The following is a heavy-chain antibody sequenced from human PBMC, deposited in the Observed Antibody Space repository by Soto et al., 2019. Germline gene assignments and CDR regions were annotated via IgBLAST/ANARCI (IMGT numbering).Heavy chain of an antibody. J-gene: IGHJ4*02. CDR2: IYYSGST. CDR3: ARVPVDTAVAALDY. Sequence: QVQLQESGPGLVKPSQTLSLTCTVSGGSISSGGYYWSWIRQHPGKGLEWIGYIYYSGSTYYNPSLKSRVTISIYTSKNQFSLKLSSVTAADTAVYYCARVPVDTAVAALDYWGQGTLVTVSS. D-gene: IGHD5-18*01. CDR1: GGSISSGGYY. V-gene: IGHV4-31*03.